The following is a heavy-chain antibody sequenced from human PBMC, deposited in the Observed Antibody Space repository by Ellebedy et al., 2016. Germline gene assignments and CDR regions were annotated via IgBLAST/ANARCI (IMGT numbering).Heavy chain of an antibody. D-gene: IGHD6-6*01. V-gene: IGHV2-5*02. J-gene: IGHJ4*02. CDR1: GFSLSATDVA. CDR3: AHRGIAARPAFDH. CDR2: VYWDDDK. Sequence: SGPTLVKPTQTLTLTCTFSGFSLSATDVAVGWVRQPPGKALEWLALVYWDDDKRYNPFLKTRLTITKDTSRDRVVLTLTNVGPLGTATYYCAHRGIAARPAFDHWGPGALVTVSS.